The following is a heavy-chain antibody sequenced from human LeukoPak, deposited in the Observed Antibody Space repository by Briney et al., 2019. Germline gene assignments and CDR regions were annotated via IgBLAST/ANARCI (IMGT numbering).Heavy chain of an antibody. CDR1: GYTFTGYY. CDR3: ARDSGGQQLAHFDH. V-gene: IGHV1-2*04. CDR2: INPNSGGT. D-gene: IGHD6-13*01. J-gene: IGHJ4*02. Sequence: ASVKVSCKASGYTFTGYYMNWVRQAPGQGLEWLGWINPNSGGTNYAQKFQGWVTMTRDTSISTAYMELSRLRSDDTAVYYCARDSGGQQLAHFDHWGQGTLVTVSS.